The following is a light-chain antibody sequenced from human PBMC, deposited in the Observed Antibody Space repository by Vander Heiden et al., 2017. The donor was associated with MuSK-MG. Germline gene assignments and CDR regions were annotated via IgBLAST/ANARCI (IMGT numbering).Light chain of an antibody. V-gene: IGKV1-8*01. CDR1: QGISSY. J-gene: IGKJ5*01. Sequence: AIRSTQSPSSCSPSTGDRVTITCRASQGISSYSAWQQQKPGTAPKLLIYAASTLQSGPPSRFSGSGSGTDFTLTISCLQSEDFASYYCQQYYSYPLTFGQGTRLEIK. CDR3: QQYYSYPLT. CDR2: AAS.